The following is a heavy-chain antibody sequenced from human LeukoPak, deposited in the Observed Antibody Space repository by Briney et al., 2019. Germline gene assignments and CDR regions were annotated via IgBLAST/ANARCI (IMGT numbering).Heavy chain of an antibody. CDR2: IYPGDSDT. Sequence: GESLKISCKGSGYSFTSYWIGWVRQMPGKGLEWMGIIYPGDSDTRYSPSFQGQVTISADKSISTAYPQWSSLKASDTAMYYCASGSSYASYYYDSSGYWPWYFDLWGRGTLVTVSS. J-gene: IGHJ2*01. V-gene: IGHV5-51*01. CDR3: ASGSSYASYYYDSSGYWPWYFDL. D-gene: IGHD3-22*01. CDR1: GYSFTSYW.